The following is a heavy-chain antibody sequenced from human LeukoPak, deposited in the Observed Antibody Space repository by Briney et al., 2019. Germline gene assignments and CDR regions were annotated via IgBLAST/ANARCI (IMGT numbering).Heavy chain of an antibody. J-gene: IGHJ5*02. V-gene: IGHV1-2*02. D-gene: IGHD5-24*01. CDR3: ARGCERWLQPGARFDP. CDR1: GYTFTGYY. Sequence: GAPVKVSCKASGYTFTGYYMHWVRQAPGQGLEWMGWINPNSGGTNYAQKFQGRVTMTRDTSISTAYMELSSLRSDDTAVYYCARGCERWLQPGARFDPWGQGTLVTVSS. CDR2: INPNSGGT.